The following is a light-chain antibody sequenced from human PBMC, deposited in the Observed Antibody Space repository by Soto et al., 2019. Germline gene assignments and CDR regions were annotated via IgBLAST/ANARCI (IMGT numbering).Light chain of an antibody. CDR2: GNS. Sequence: QPVLTQPPSVSGAPGQRVTISCTGSSSNIGAGYDVHWYQQLPGTAPKLLIYGNSNRPSGVPDRFSGSKSGTSASLAITGLQAADEADYYCQTYDSSLRASVFGGGTQLTVL. CDR3: QTYDSSLRASV. V-gene: IGLV1-40*01. CDR1: SSNIGAGYD. J-gene: IGLJ7*01.